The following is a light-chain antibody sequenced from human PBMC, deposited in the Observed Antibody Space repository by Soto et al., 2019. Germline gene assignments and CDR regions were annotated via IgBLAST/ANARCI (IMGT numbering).Light chain of an antibody. CDR1: QSVSSY. J-gene: IGKJ4*01. Sequence: EIVLTQSPATLSLSPGERATLSCRASQSVSSYLAWYQQKPGQAPRLLIYEASNRATGIPARFSGSGSGTNFPLTISILEPDDFAVYYCQQRSNWPLTFGGGTKVEIK. CDR2: EAS. CDR3: QQRSNWPLT. V-gene: IGKV3-11*01.